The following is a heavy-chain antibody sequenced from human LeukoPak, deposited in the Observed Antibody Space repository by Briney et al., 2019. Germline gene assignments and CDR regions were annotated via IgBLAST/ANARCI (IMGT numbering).Heavy chain of an antibody. Sequence: QPGGSLRLSCAASGFTFRSYAMSWVRQAPGKGLEWVSDISGSGDNTHYADSVKGRFTISRDNSKNTLYLQLNSLRAEGTALYYCARYYGDSYYFDYWGQGTLVTVSS. CDR3: ARYYGDSYYFDY. V-gene: IGHV3-23*01. J-gene: IGHJ4*02. CDR2: ISGSGDNT. D-gene: IGHD4-17*01. CDR1: GFTFRSYA.